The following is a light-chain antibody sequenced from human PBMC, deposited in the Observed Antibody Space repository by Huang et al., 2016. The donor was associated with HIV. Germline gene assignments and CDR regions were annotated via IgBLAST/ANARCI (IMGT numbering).Light chain of an antibody. CDR2: KAS. V-gene: IGKV1-5*03. Sequence: DIQMTQSPSTLSASVGARVTITWRANHSSRTWLAWYQQKPGKAPKLLIYKASSVESGVPERFSGSGSGTEFTLTINRLQPDDFATYYCQQYNSYPYTFGQGTKLEIK. CDR1: HSSRTW. J-gene: IGKJ2*01. CDR3: QQYNSYPYT.